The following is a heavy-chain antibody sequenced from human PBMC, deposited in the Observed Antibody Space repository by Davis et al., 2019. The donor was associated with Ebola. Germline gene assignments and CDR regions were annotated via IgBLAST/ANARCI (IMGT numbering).Heavy chain of an antibody. J-gene: IGHJ4*02. V-gene: IGHV3-23*01. CDR2: IGGSGADI. CDR1: GFTFSSYA. Sequence: GESLKISCTASGFTFSSYAMSWVRQGPGKGLEWVSTIGGSGADIRLADSVRGRFTISRDNSKNTVSLQMSSLRAEDTDVYYCAKDTHNTYYNYCDSWGQGTLVTVSS. D-gene: IGHD3-22*01. CDR3: AKDTHNTYYNYCDS.